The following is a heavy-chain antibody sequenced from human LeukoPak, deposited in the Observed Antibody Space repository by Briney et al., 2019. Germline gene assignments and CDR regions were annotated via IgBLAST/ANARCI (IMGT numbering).Heavy chain of an antibody. V-gene: IGHV3-23*01. Sequence: GGSLRLSCAASGFTFSSYAMSWVRQAPGKGLEWVSGIRGSGGSTNYADSVKGRFTISRDNSKNTLYLQMNSLRAEDTAVYYCAKVYSSGWRDAFDIWGQGTMVTVSS. D-gene: IGHD6-19*01. CDR1: GFTFSSYA. CDR3: AKVYSSGWRDAFDI. CDR2: IRGSGGST. J-gene: IGHJ3*02.